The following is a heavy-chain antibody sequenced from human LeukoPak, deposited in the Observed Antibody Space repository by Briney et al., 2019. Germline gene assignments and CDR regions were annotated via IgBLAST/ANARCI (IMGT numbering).Heavy chain of an antibody. Sequence: SETLSLTCTVSGGSISSGGYYWSWIRQHPGKGLEWIGYIYYSGSTYYNPSLKSRVTISVDTSKNQFSLKLSSVTAADTAVYYCARDRRKRVVTDHYYYGMDVWGQGTTVTVSS. D-gene: IGHD2-21*02. CDR2: IYYSGST. CDR3: ARDRRKRVVTDHYYYGMDV. CDR1: GGSISSGGYY. J-gene: IGHJ6*02. V-gene: IGHV4-31*03.